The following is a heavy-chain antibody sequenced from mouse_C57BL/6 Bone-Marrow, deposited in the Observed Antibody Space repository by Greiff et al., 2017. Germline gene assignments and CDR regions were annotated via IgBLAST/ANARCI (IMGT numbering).Heavy chain of an antibody. J-gene: IGHJ2*01. Sequence: EVQLVESGGDLVKPGGSLKLSCAASGFTFSSYGMSWVRQTPDKRLEWVATISSGRSYTYYPDSVKGRFTLSRDNAKNTRYLQMSSLKSEYTAMYYCARHRGSSFDDWGRGTTHTVSS. CDR2: ISSGRSYT. CDR3: ARHRGSSFDD. D-gene: IGHD1-1*01. CDR1: GFTFSSYG. V-gene: IGHV5-6*01.